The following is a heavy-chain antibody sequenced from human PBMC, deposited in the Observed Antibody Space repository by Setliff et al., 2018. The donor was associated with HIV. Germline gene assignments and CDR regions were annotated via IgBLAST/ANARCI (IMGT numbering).Heavy chain of an antibody. J-gene: IGHJ4*02. V-gene: IGHV3-23*01. Sequence: GGSLRLSCAASGFTFSSYAMSWVRQAPGKGLEWVSAIGPVGTSTYYADSVKGRFTISRDNSKNTLFLQMNSLRAEDTAIYYCTTDLGSGRFSWNNNWGQGTLVTVSS. D-gene: IGHD1-26*01. CDR3: TTDLGSGRFSWNNN. CDR2: IGPVGTST. CDR1: GFTFSSYA.